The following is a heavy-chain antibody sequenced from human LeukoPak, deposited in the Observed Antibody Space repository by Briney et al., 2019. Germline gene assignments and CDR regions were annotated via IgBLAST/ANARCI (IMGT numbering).Heavy chain of an antibody. D-gene: IGHD3-10*01. CDR2: ISYDGSNK. CDR3: AKDRGYYYGSGSALDY. Sequence: GRSLRLSCAASGFTFSSYAMHWVRQAPGKGLEWVAVISYDGSNKYYADSVKGRFTISRDNSKNTLYLQMNSLRAEDTAVYYCAKDRGYYYGSGSALDYWGQGTLVTVSS. J-gene: IGHJ4*02. V-gene: IGHV3-30*04. CDR1: GFTFSSYA.